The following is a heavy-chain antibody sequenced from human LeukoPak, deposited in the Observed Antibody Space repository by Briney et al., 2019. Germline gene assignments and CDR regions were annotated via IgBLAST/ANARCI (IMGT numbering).Heavy chain of an antibody. V-gene: IGHV3-30-3*01. CDR2: ISYDGSNK. J-gene: IGHJ4*02. D-gene: IGHD6-13*01. Sequence: GGSLRLSCAASGFTFSSYALHWVRQAPGKGLEWVTIISYDGSNKYSADSVKGRFTISRDNSKSTLYLQMNSLRVEDTAVYYCAKDRGYSSRGGKDYWGQGTLVTVSS. CDR1: GFTFSSYA. CDR3: AKDRGYSSRGGKDY.